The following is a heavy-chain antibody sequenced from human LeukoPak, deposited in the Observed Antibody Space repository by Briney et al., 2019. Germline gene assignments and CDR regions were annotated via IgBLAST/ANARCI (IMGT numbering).Heavy chain of an antibody. CDR1: GFTLSDHY. CDR3: AKTLYVSGRYYFDY. Sequence: GSLRLSCAASGFTLSDHYMDWVRQAPGKGLEWVGRTRNKANSYTTEYAASVKGRFTISRDDSKSSLSLQMDSLKIEDTAVYYCAKTLYVSGRYYFDYWGQGALVTVSS. V-gene: IGHV3-72*01. J-gene: IGHJ4*02. CDR2: TRNKANSYTT. D-gene: IGHD2/OR15-2a*01.